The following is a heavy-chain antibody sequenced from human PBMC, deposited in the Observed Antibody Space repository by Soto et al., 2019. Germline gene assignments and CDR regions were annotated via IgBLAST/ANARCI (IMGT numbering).Heavy chain of an antibody. CDR2: IKSDAYGGAI. D-gene: IGHD2-8*01. CDR1: GFTFSNAW. Sequence: EVQLVESGGGWVRPGGSLRLSGAGSGFTFSNAWRSWFRRPPGKGLEGVGRIKSDAYGGAIDYAAPVKGRFTISRDDSKNTLFLQMNNLRAEDTAVYSCTTTKGRLEPPTNDFWGQGTPVIVSS. J-gene: IGHJ4*02. V-gene: IGHV3-15*01. CDR3: TTTKGRLEPPTNDF.